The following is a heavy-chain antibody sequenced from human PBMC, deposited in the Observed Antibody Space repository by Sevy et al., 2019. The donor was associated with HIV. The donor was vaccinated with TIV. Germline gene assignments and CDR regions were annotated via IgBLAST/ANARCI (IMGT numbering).Heavy chain of an antibody. CDR3: ARDPGGLPAAMMGWFDP. CDR2: INTANGNT. CDR1: GYTFSYYA. D-gene: IGHD2-2*01. V-gene: IGHV1-3*04. J-gene: IGHJ5*02. Sequence: GPSVKVSCKASGYTFSYYAVHWVRQAPGQRLEWMGWINTANGNTKYSQKFQGRLTITRDTSASIVYMQLSSLRSEDTAVYYCARDPGGLPAAMMGWFDPWGQGTLVTVSS.